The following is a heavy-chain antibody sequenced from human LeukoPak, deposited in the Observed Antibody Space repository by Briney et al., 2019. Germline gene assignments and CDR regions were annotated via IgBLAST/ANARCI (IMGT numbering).Heavy chain of an antibody. Sequence: PGGSLRLSCAASGFTFSSYAMDWVRQAPGKGLEWVAGTSNNGNNKFYADSVKGRFSISRDNSKNTLYLQMDSLRAEDTAVYYCAKGDNYYDTSGYYHVKALFDYWGQGALVTVSS. V-gene: IGHV3-30*04. D-gene: IGHD3-22*01. CDR1: GFTFSSYA. CDR2: TSNNGNNK. CDR3: AKGDNYYDTSGYYHVKALFDY. J-gene: IGHJ4*02.